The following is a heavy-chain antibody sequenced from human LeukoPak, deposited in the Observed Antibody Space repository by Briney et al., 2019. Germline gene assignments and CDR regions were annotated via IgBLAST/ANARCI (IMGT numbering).Heavy chain of an antibody. CDR3: ARDPSSGGYSYGSWISPRGYYFDY. CDR2: IWYDGSNK. D-gene: IGHD5-18*01. V-gene: IGHV3-33*01. Sequence: GGSLRLSCAASGFTLSSYGMHWVRQAPGKGLEWVAVIWYDGSNKYYADSVKGRFTISRDNSKNTLYLQMNSLRAEDTAVYYCARDPSSGGYSYGSWISPRGYYFDYWGQGTLVTVSS. J-gene: IGHJ4*02. CDR1: GFTLSSYG.